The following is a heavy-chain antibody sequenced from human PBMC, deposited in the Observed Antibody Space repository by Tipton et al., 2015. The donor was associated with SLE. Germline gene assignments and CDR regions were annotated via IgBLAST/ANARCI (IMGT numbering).Heavy chain of an antibody. D-gene: IGHD4-17*01. V-gene: IGHV4-59*01. Sequence: TLSLTCTVSGGSISRYYWSWIRQPPGEGLEWIGYIYHGGSTNYNPSLKSRVTISVDTSKSQFSLKLSSATAADTAVYYCARAEYGDFVGWFDPWGQGTLVIVSS. CDR3: ARAEYGDFVGWFDP. CDR2: IYHGGST. J-gene: IGHJ5*02. CDR1: GGSISRYY.